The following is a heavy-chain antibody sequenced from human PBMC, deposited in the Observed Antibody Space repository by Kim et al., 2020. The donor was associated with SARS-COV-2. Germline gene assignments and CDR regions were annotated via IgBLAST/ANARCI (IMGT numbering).Heavy chain of an antibody. Sequence: YAQKFQGRVTITADESTSTAYMELSSLGSEDTAGYYCAREAAGAGPVFDYWGQGTLVTVSS. J-gene: IGHJ4*02. D-gene: IGHD6-19*01. V-gene: IGHV1-69*01. CDR3: AREAAGAGPVFDY.